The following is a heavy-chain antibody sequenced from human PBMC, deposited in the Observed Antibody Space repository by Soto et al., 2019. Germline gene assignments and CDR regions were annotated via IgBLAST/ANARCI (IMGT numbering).Heavy chain of an antibody. D-gene: IGHD6-19*01. Sequence: QITLKESGATRVKPTQTLTLTCTYSGFSLSTSGVGVGWIRQPPGKALEWLALIYWDDDKRYSPSLKSRLTITKDTSKNQVVLTMTNMDPVDTATYYCAHSSGWLHGMDVWGQGTTVTVSS. J-gene: IGHJ6*02. CDR1: GFSLSTSGVG. V-gene: IGHV2-5*02. CDR3: AHSSGWLHGMDV. CDR2: IYWDDDK.